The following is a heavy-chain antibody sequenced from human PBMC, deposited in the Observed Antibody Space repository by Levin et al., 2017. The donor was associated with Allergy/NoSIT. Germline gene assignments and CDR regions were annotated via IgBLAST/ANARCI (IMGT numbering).Heavy chain of an antibody. V-gene: IGHV1-8*01. CDR2: MNPNSGNT. D-gene: IGHD4-17*01. CDR3: ARVSRSLIAFDI. J-gene: IGHJ3*02. CDR1: GYTFTSYD. Sequence: ASVKVSCKASGYTFTSYDINWVRQATGQGLEWMGWMNPNSGNTGYAQKFQGRVTMTRNTSISTAYMELSSLRSEDTAVYYCARVSRSLIAFDIWGQGTMVTVSS.